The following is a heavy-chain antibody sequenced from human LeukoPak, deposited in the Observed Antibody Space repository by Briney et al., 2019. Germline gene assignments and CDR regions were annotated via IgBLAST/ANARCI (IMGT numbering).Heavy chain of an antibody. J-gene: IGHJ4*02. D-gene: IGHD3-10*01. Sequence: GGSLRLSCSASGFTFASYAMYWVRQAPRKGLEYVSAIGSSGDNTHYADSVKGRFTISRDNSKNTLYLQMSSLRAEDTAVYYCVKGSAYFYGSGTHFDYWGQGTLVTVSS. CDR1: GFTFASYA. CDR2: IGSSGDNT. CDR3: VKGSAYFYGSGTHFDY. V-gene: IGHV3-64D*06.